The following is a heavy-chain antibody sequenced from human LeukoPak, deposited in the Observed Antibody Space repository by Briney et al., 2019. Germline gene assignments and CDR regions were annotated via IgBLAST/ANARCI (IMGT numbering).Heavy chain of an antibody. CDR1: GFTFSSYA. CDR2: IIGSGGST. V-gene: IGHV3-23*01. J-gene: IGHJ4*02. Sequence: GVSLRLSCAASGFTFSSYAMSWVRQAPGKGLEGVSAIIGSGGSTYYADSVKGRFTISRDTSKTTLYLQMNRLRAEDTAVYYCAKGNPPVVPAAVYYFDYWGQGTLVTVSS. CDR3: AKGNPPVVPAAVYYFDY. D-gene: IGHD2-2*01.